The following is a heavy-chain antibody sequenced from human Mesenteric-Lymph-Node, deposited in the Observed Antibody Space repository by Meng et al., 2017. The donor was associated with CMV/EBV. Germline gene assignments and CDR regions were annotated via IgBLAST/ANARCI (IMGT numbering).Heavy chain of an antibody. Sequence: SETLSLTCTVSGGSISSGDYYWSWIRQPPGKGLEWIGYIYYSGSTYYNPSLKSRVTISVDTSKNQFSLKLSSVTAADTALYYCARCGMVVLLGIYFDLWGQGTLVTVSS. D-gene: IGHD2-2*01. CDR2: IYYSGST. V-gene: IGHV4-30-4*08. CDR3: ARCGMVVLLGIYFDL. CDR1: GGSISSGDYY. J-gene: IGHJ4*02.